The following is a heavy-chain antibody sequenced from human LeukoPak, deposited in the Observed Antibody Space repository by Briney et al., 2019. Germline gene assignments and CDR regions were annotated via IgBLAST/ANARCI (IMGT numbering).Heavy chain of an antibody. CDR2: IKQDGSEK. J-gene: IGHJ6*02. D-gene: IGHD3-22*01. CDR3: AREIRITMIVVPPSPYYYYYGMDV. V-gene: IGHV3-7*01. Sequence: SGGSLRLSCAASGFTVSSSYMSWVRQAPGKGLEWVANIKQDGSEKYYVDSVKGRFTISRDNAKNSLYLQMNSLRAEDTAVYYCAREIRITMIVVPPSPYYYYYGMDVWGQGTTVTVSS. CDR1: GFTVSSSY.